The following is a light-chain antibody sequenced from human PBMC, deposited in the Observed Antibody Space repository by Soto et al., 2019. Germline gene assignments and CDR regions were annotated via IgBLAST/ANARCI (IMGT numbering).Light chain of an antibody. J-gene: IGLJ1*01. CDR2: DVT. Sequence: QSVLTQPASVSGSPGQSITISCTGTSSDVGGYNYVSWFQQHPGKAPKLVIYDVTNRPSGISDRFSGSKSGNTASLTISGLQAEAEADYYCNANTRSSTYVFGTETKLTVL. V-gene: IGLV2-14*03. CDR1: SSDVGGYNY. CDR3: NANTRSSTYV.